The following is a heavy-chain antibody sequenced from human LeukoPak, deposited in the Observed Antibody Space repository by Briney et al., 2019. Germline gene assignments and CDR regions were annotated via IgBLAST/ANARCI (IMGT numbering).Heavy chain of an antibody. V-gene: IGHV3-23*01. CDR1: GFTFSSYA. Sequence: GGSLRLSCAASGFTFSSYAMGWVRQAPGKGLEWVSVSVIGGSGGTSGDSTYYADSVKGRFTISRDDSNNTLYLQMNNLRVEDTAVYYCAKHRSGIAASGSNYWGQGTLVSVSS. CDR3: AKHRSGIAASGSNY. CDR2: IGGSGGTSGDST. J-gene: IGHJ4*02. D-gene: IGHD6-13*01.